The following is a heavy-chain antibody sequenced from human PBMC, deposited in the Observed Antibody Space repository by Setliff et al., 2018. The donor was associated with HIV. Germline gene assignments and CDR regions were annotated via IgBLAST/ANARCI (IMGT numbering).Heavy chain of an antibody. D-gene: IGHD1-26*01. CDR1: GFPFSSYA. J-gene: IGHJ4*02. Sequence: RLSCGAFGFPFSSYAMSWVRQAPGKGLEWVSTIHDTDGGTYYTDSVKGRFTIGRDNSKNTLFLQMSSLRPEDTAIYYCAKTLERKWEAFDGWGQGALVTVSS. CDR3: AKTLERKWEAFDG. CDR2: IHDTDGGT. V-gene: IGHV3-23*01.